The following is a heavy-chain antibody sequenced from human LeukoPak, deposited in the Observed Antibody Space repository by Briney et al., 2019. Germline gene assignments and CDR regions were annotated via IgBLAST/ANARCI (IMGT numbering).Heavy chain of an antibody. V-gene: IGHV4-38-2*02. CDR3: ARRGGSSFHWFDP. J-gene: IGHJ5*02. D-gene: IGHD1-26*01. CDR1: GYSISSGYS. CDR2: IYYSGTA. Sequence: SETLSLTCTVSGYSISSGYSWGWVRQPPGKGLEWIGSIYYSGTAYYNPSLKSRVTISIDTSKNQFSLRLTSVTAADTALYYCARRGGSSFHWFDPWGQGTLVTVSS.